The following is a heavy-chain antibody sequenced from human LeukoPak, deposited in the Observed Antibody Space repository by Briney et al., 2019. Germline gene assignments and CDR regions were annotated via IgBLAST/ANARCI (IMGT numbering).Heavy chain of an antibody. J-gene: IGHJ6*03. CDR3: ARATSAGWNYGYYYYYMEV. V-gene: IGHV3-21*01. CDR1: GFTFSSYS. D-gene: IGHD1-7*01. Sequence: GGSLRLSCAASGFTFSSYSMNWVRQAPGKGLDWVSSISSSSSYIYYADSVKGRFTISRDNAKNSLYLQMNSLRAEDTAVYYCARATSAGWNYGYYYYYMEVWGKGPTVTVSS. CDR2: ISSSSSYI.